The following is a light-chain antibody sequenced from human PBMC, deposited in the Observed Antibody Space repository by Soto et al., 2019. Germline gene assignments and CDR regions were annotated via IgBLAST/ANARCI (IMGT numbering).Light chain of an antibody. V-gene: IGKV3-20*01. J-gene: IGKJ1*01. CDR3: HQYGSSPAT. CDR2: GAN. CDR1: QSVSSSY. Sequence: EIVLTQSPGTLSLSPGERATLSCRASQSVSSSYLAWYQQRRGQAHRLLIYGANSRATGIQDRFSGSGSGTDFTLTISRLEPEEFAVYYCHQYGSSPATVGQGTKVDIK.